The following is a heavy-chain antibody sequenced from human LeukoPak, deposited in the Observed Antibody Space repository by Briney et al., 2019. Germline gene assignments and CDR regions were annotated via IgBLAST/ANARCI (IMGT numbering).Heavy chain of an antibody. CDR1: GYTFTSFG. V-gene: IGHV1-18*04. J-gene: IGHJ4*02. Sequence: ASAKVSCKPSGYTFTSFGISWVRQAPGQGLEWMGWIGAYNGDTNYAQKFQGRVTMTTDTSTSTAYMDLRSLRSDDTAVYYCTRDHCRGDNCPSFDYWGQGTLVTVSS. CDR2: IGAYNGDT. D-gene: IGHD2-15*01. CDR3: TRDHCRGDNCPSFDY.